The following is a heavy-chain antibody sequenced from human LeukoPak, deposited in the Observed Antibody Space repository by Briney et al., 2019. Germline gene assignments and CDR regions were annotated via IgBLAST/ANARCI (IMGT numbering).Heavy chain of an antibody. CDR3: ARDRGYSSFDH. J-gene: IGHJ4*02. CDR1: AFTFSSYW. D-gene: IGHD4-23*01. CDR2: IKEDGSEI. Sequence: PGGSLRLSCAASAFTFSSYWMSWVRQAPGKGLEWVANIKEDGSEINYVDSVKGRFTISRDNAKNSVYLQMDSLRVEVTAVYYCARDRGYSSFDHWGQGTLVTVSS. V-gene: IGHV3-7*01.